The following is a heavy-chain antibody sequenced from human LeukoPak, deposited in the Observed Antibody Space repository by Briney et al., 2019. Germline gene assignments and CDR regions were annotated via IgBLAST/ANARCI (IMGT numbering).Heavy chain of an antibody. CDR2: ISYDGSNK. CDR3: ARPRAVVTPIDAFDI. D-gene: IGHD4-23*01. Sequence: PGGSLRLSCAASGFTFSSYAMHWVRQAPGKGLEWVAVISYDGSNKYYADSVKGRFTISRDNSKNTLYLQMNSLRAEDTAVYYCARPRAVVTPIDAFDIWGQGTMVTVSS. J-gene: IGHJ3*02. V-gene: IGHV3-30-3*01. CDR1: GFTFSSYA.